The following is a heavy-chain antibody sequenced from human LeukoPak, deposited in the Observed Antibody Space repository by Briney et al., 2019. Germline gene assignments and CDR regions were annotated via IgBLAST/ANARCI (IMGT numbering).Heavy chain of an antibody. D-gene: IGHD4-17*01. CDR1: GFTFSSYA. J-gene: IGHJ5*02. Sequence: GGSLRLSCAASGFTFSSYAMSWVRQAPGKGLEWGSAISGSGDSTYYADSVKGRFTISRDNSKNTLYLQMNSLRAEDTAVYYCANLVSTTVSSWFDPWGQGTLVTVSS. CDR3: ANLVSTTVSSWFDP. V-gene: IGHV3-23*01. CDR2: ISGSGDST.